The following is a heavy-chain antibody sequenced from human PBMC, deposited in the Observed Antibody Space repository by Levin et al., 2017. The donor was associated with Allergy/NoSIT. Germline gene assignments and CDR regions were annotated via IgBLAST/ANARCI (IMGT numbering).Heavy chain of an antibody. V-gene: IGHV1-2*02. J-gene: IGHJ6*02. Sequence: ASVKVSCKASGYTFTGYYMHWVRQAPGQGLEWMGWINPNSGGTNYAQKFQGRVTMTRDTSISTAYMELSRLRSDDTAVYYCASPPYSSGWSRDYYYGMDVWGQGTTVTVSS. CDR1: GYTFTGYY. D-gene: IGHD6-19*01. CDR2: INPNSGGT. CDR3: ASPPYSSGWSRDYYYGMDV.